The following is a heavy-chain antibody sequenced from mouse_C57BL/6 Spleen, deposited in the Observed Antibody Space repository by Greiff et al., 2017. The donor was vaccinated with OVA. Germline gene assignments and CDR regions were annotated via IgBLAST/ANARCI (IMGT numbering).Heavy chain of an antibody. CDR3: AREEGRYFDV. J-gene: IGHJ1*03. CDR2: ISYDGSN. CDR1: GYSITSGYY. Sequence: EVKLMESGPGLVKPSQSLSLTCSVTGYSITSGYYWNWIRQFPGNKLEWMGYISYDGSNNYNPSLKNRISITRDTSKNQFFLKLNSVTTEDTATYYCAREEGRYFDVWGTGTTVTVSS. V-gene: IGHV3-6*01. D-gene: IGHD3-3*01.